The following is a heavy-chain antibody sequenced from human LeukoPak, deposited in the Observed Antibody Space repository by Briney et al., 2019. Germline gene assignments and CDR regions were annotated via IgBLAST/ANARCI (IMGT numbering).Heavy chain of an antibody. D-gene: IGHD4-23*01. CDR2: IYTGGST. Sequence: GGSLRLSRAASGFTVSSTYMSWVRQAPGKGLEWVSVIYTGGSTYYADSVKGRFTISRDNSKNTLYLQMNSLRAGDTAVYYCARDNYGGNLDYWGQGTLVTVSS. J-gene: IGHJ4*02. CDR3: ARDNYGGNLDY. V-gene: IGHV3-53*01. CDR1: GFTVSSTY.